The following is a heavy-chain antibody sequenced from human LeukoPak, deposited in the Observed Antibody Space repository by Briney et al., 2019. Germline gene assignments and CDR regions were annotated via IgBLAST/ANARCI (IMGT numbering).Heavy chain of an antibody. J-gene: IGHJ4*02. Sequence: GGSLRLSCAASGFTFSSYAMHWVRQAPGKGLEWVAVISYDGSNKYYADSVKGRFTISRDNSKNTLYLQMNSLRAEDTAVYYCARTVGGRYFDWLLGFDYWGQGTLVTVSS. CDR3: ARTVGGRYFDWLLGFDY. V-gene: IGHV3-30*04. CDR2: ISYDGSNK. D-gene: IGHD3-9*01. CDR1: GFTFSSYA.